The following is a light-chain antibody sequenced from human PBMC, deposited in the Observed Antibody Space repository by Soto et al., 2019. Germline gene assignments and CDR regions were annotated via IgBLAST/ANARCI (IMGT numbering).Light chain of an antibody. CDR1: QSVSSY. CDR3: QQRSNWPIT. CDR2: DAS. J-gene: IGKJ5*01. V-gene: IGKV3-11*01. Sequence: EIVLTQSPATLSLSPGERATLSCRASQSVSSYLAWYQQKPGQAPRLLIYDASNRATGIPARFSGSGSGTDFPLTISRLEPEDFAVYYCQQRSNWPITFAQGTRLEIK.